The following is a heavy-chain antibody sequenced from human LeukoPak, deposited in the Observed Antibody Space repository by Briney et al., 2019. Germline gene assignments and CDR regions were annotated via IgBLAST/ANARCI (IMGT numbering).Heavy chain of an antibody. D-gene: IGHD3-22*01. CDR2: ISGSGGST. V-gene: IGHV3-23*01. Sequence: GGSLRLSCAASGFTFSSYAMSWVRQAPGKGLEWVSAISGSGGSTYYADSVKGRFTISRDNAKNSLYLQMNSLRAEDTAVYYCASSFYDSSGYYGLWYWGQGTLVTVSS. CDR3: ASSFYDSSGYYGLWY. J-gene: IGHJ4*02. CDR1: GFTFSSYA.